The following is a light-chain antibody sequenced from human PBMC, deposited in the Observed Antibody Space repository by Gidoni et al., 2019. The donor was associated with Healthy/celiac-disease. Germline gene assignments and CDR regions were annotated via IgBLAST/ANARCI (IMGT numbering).Light chain of an antibody. CDR3: QQYSSYALT. Sequence: DIQMTQPPSTLSASVGDRVTITCRASQSISSWLAWYQQKPGKAPKLLIYDASSLESGVPSRISGSGSGTEFTLTISSLQPDDFATYYCQQYSSYALTFGGGTKVEIK. J-gene: IGKJ4*01. CDR2: DAS. V-gene: IGKV1-5*01. CDR1: QSISSW.